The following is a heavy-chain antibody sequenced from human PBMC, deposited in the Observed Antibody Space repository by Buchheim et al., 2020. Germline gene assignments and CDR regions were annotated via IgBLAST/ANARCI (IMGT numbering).Heavy chain of an antibody. J-gene: IGHJ6*02. V-gene: IGHV1-46*03. D-gene: IGHD2-8*02. CDR1: GYTFTSYY. Sequence: QVQLVQSGAEVKKPGASVKVSCKASGYTFTSYYMHWVRQAPGQGLEWMGIINPSGGSTSYAQKFQGRVTMTRDTSTSPVYMELSSLRSEDTAVYYCARDLLVANLREPQAYYYYYYGMDVWGQGTT. CDR2: INPSGGST. CDR3: ARDLLVANLREPQAYYYYYYGMDV.